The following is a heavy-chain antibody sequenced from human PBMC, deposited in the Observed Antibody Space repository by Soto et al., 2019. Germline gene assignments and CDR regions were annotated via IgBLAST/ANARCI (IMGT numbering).Heavy chain of an antibody. Sequence: PGGSLRLSCAASGFTFSSYEMNWVRQAPGKGLEWVSYISSSGSTIYYADSVKGRFPISRDNAKNSLYLQMNSLRAEDTAVYYCASGAGQNYDFWSGYYRRTHNWFDPWGQGTLVTVSS. J-gene: IGHJ5*02. CDR3: ASGAGQNYDFWSGYYRRTHNWFDP. CDR1: GFTFSSYE. CDR2: ISSSGSTI. D-gene: IGHD3-3*01. V-gene: IGHV3-48*03.